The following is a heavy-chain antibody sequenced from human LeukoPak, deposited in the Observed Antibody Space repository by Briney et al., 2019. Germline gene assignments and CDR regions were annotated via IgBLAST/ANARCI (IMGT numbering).Heavy chain of an antibody. CDR1: GFSFSSYA. J-gene: IGHJ4*02. CDR3: ARDVATSHFDY. Sequence: GGSLRLSCAASGFSFSSYAMSWVRQAPGKGLEWVSSVSGSGDNTYYAESVKGRFTISRDNSKNTLFLQMNSLRAEDTAVYYCARDVATSHFDYWGQGTLVTVSS. V-gene: IGHV3-23*01. D-gene: IGHD5-12*01. CDR2: VSGSGDNT.